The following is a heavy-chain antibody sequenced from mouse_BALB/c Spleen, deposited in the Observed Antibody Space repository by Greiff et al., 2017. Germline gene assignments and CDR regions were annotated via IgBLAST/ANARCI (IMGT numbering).Heavy chain of an antibody. CDR1: GFTFSSYA. CDR2: ISSGGST. D-gene: IGHD2-4*01. CDR3: ARGGPIYYDYDDAMDY. V-gene: IGHV5-6-5*01. Sequence: EVQLQESGGGLVKPGGSLKLSCAASGFTFSSYAMSWVRQTPEKRLEWVASISSGGSTYYPDSVKGRFTISRDNARNILYLQMSSLRSEDTAMYYGARGGPIYYDYDDAMDYWGQGTSVTVSS. J-gene: IGHJ4*01.